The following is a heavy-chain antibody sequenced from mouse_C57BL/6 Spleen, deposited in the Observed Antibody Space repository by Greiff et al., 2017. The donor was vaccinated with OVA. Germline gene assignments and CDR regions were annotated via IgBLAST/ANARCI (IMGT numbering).Heavy chain of an antibody. Sequence: QVQLQQSGPGLVAPSQSLSITCTVSGFSLTSYGVHWVRQPPGKGLEWLVVIWSDGSTTYNSALKSRLSISKDNSKSQVFLKMNSLQTDDTAMYYCARGGNEYYAMDYWGQGTSVTVSS. J-gene: IGHJ4*01. V-gene: IGHV2-6*03. D-gene: IGHD2-1*01. CDR2: IWSDGST. CDR3: ARGGNEYYAMDY. CDR1: GFSLTSYG.